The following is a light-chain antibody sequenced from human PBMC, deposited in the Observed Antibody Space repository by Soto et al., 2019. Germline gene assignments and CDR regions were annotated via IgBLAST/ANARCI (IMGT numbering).Light chain of an antibody. CDR2: ESS. V-gene: IGLV2-14*02. CDR3: SSYTSSSTYV. J-gene: IGLJ1*01. Sequence: QSVLTQPASVSGSPGQSITISCTGTSSDVGSYNYVSWYQQHPGKVPKLMIYESSKRPSGVPDRFSGSKSGNTASLTISGLQAEDEADYYCSSYTSSSTYVFGTGTKVTVL. CDR1: SSDVGSYNY.